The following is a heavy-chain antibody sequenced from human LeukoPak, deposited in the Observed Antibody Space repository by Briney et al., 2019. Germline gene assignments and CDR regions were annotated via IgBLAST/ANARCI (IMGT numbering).Heavy chain of an antibody. Sequence: GGSLRLSCAASGFTFSSYSMNWVRQAPGKGLEWVSSISSSSSYIYYADSVKGRFTISRDNAKNSLYLQMNGLRAEDTAVYYCARDCIPSGDTVQNWFDPWGQGTLVTVSS. D-gene: IGHD6-25*01. CDR1: GFTFSSYS. J-gene: IGHJ5*02. CDR3: ARDCIPSGDTVQNWFDP. CDR2: ISSSSSYI. V-gene: IGHV3-21*01.